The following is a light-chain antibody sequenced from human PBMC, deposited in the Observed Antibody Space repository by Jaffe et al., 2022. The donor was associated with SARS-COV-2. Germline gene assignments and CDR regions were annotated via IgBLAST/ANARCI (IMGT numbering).Light chain of an antibody. CDR1: SSDVGGYNY. V-gene: IGLV2-11*01. CDR2: DIS. J-gene: IGLJ2*01. CDR3: CSYAVNSRI. Sequence: QSALTQPRSVSGSPGQSVTISCTGTSSDVGGYNYVSWYQQHPGKVPKLMIYDISKRPSGVPDRFSGSRSGNTASLTISGLQADDEADYYCCSYAVNSRIFGGGTKLTVL.